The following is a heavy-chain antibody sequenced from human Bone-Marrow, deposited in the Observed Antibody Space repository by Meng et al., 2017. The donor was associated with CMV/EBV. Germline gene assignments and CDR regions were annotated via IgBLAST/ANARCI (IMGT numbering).Heavy chain of an antibody. CDR1: EGSISSSSYY. CDR3: ARDITGGNN. J-gene: IGHJ4*02. V-gene: IGHV4-39*02. CDR2: IYYSGGT. D-gene: IGHD7-27*01. Sequence: SETLSLTCTVSEGSISSSSYYWGWIRQPPGKGLEWIGSIYYSGGTYYNPSLKSRVTISVDTSKNQLSLKLSSVTAADTAVYYWARDITGGNNWGEGTLVAVSS.